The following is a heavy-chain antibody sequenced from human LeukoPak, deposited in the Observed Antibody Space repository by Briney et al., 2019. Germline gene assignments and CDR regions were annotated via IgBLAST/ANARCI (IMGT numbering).Heavy chain of an antibody. Sequence: ASVKVSCKASGYTFTGYYMHWVRQAPGQGLEWMGWINPNSGGTNYAQKFQGRVTMTRDTSISTAYMELSRLRSDDTAVYYCARGITFGGVENWFDPWGQGTLVTVSS. V-gene: IGHV1-2*02. D-gene: IGHD3-16*01. CDR2: INPNSGGT. J-gene: IGHJ5*02. CDR1: GYTFTGYY. CDR3: ARGITFGGVENWFDP.